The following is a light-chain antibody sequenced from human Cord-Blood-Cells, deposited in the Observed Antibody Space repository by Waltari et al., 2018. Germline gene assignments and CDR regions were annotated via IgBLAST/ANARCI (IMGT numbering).Light chain of an antibody. CDR1: SRDVGRSNY. V-gene: IGLV2-8*01. CDR3: SSYAGSNNLV. Sequence: QSALTQPPSASGSPGQSVTISRTGTSRDVGRSNYVTWYQQHPGKAPKLMIYEVSKRPSGVPDRFSGSKSGNTASLTVSGLQAEDEADYYCSSYAGSNNLVFGGGTKLTVL. CDR2: EVS. J-gene: IGLJ2*01.